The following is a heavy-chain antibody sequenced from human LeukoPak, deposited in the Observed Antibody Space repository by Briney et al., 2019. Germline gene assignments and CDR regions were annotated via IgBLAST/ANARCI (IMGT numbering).Heavy chain of an antibody. CDR2: ITVYIGNT. CDR3: ARGSLPWVWGSYRSGYDAFDI. CDR1: GYTFTTYG. V-gene: IGHV1-18*01. D-gene: IGHD3-16*02. Sequence: LWASVKVSCKASGYTFTTYGISWVRQAPGQGLGWVEWITVYIGNTNYAQKLQGRFTMTTDTSTSTAYMELWSLRSDNTAVYYCARGSLPWVWGSYRSGYDAFDIWGQGTMVTVSS. J-gene: IGHJ3*02.